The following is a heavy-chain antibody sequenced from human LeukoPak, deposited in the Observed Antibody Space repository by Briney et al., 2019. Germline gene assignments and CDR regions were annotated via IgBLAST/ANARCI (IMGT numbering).Heavy chain of an antibody. CDR1: GFSLSTSGMC. CDR3: ARISSLGYCSGGSCYSGYYFDY. V-gene: IGHV2-70*11. CDR2: IDWDDDK. D-gene: IGHD2-15*01. Sequence: SGPALAKPTQTLTLTCTFSGFSLSTSGMCVSWIRQPPGKALEWLARIDWDDDKYYSTSLKTRLTISKDTSKNQVVLTMTNMDPVDTATYYCARISSLGYCSGGSCYSGYYFDYWGQGTLVTVSS. J-gene: IGHJ4*02.